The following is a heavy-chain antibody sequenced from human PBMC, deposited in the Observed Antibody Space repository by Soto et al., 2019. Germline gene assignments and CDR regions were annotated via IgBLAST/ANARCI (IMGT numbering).Heavy chain of an antibody. CDR3: AKDGGIAGAVEYFQH. V-gene: IGHV3-23*01. D-gene: IGHD6-13*01. Sequence: GRSLRLSCAASGFTFSTYAMSWVRQAPGKGLEWVSAISGSGNRTYYADSVKGRLTISRDNSKNTLHLQMNSLRAEDTAVYYCAKDGGIAGAVEYFQHWGQGTLVTVSS. CDR1: GFTFSTYA. J-gene: IGHJ1*01. CDR2: ISGSGNRT.